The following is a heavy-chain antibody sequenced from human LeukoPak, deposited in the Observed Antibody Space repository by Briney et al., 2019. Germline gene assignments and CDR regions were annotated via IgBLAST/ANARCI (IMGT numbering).Heavy chain of an antibody. CDR1: GFTFSNAW. CDR3: AKASTYYDFWSGYPFDY. D-gene: IGHD3-3*01. V-gene: IGHV3-15*01. CDR2: IKSKTDGGTT. Sequence: PGGSLRLSCAASGFTFSNAWMSWVRQAPGKGLEWVGRIKSKTDGGTTDYAAPVKGRFTISRDDSKNTLYLQMNSLKTEDTAVYYCAKASTYYDFWSGYPFDYWGQGTLVTVSS. J-gene: IGHJ4*02.